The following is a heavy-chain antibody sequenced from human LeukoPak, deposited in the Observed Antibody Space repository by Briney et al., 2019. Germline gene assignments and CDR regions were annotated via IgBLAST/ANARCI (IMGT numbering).Heavy chain of an antibody. J-gene: IGHJ6*02. CDR2: IVVGSGNT. V-gene: IGHV1-58*02. CDR1: GFTLTISA. D-gene: IGHD6-19*01. Sequence: ASVKVSCKAAGFTLTISAMQRVRQARGQRLEWIGWIVVGSGNTNYAQKFQERVTITRDMSTSTAYMELSSLRSEDTAVYYCAADSRQSGWYDYYGMDVWGQGTTVTVSS. CDR3: AADSRQSGWYDYYGMDV.